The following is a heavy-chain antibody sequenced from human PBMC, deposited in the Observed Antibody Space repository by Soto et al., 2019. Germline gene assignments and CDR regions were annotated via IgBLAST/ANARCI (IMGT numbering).Heavy chain of an antibody. CDR1: GYSISSGYY. CDR2: IYHSGST. D-gene: IGHD3-16*02. CDR3: ARAYSYDYVWGSYRHYFDY. Sequence: LSLTCAVSGYSISSGYYWGWIRQPPGKGLEWIGSIYHSGSTYYNPSLKSRVTISVDTSKNQFSLKLSSVTAADTAVYYCARAYSYDYVWGSYRHYFDYWGQGTLVTVSS. V-gene: IGHV4-38-2*01. J-gene: IGHJ4*02.